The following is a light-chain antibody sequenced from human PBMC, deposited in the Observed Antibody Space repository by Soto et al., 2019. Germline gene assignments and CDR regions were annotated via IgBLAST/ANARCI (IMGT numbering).Light chain of an antibody. CDR1: QSLVSSDGNTY. J-gene: IGKJ3*01. Sequence: DVVMTQSPLSLPVTLGQPASISCRSSQSLVSSDGNTYLNWFHQRPGQSPRRQIYKVSNRDSGVPDRFSGSGSGTEFTLTISRVEAEDAGVYYCMQAAQWPRTFGPGTKVDIK. V-gene: IGKV2-30*01. CDR3: MQAAQWPRT. CDR2: KVS.